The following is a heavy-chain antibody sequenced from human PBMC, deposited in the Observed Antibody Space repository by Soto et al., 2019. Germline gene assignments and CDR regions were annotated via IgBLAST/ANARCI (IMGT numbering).Heavy chain of an antibody. Sequence: QSQTLSLTCAISGDSVSSNSAAWNWIRQSPSRGLEWLGRTYYRSKWYNDYAVSVKSRITINPDTSKNQFSLQLNSVTPEDTAVYFCARGGQQLVYFQHWGQGTLVTVSS. CDR2: TYYRSKWYN. V-gene: IGHV6-1*01. CDR1: GDSVSSNSAA. CDR3: ARGGQQLVYFQH. D-gene: IGHD6-13*01. J-gene: IGHJ1*01.